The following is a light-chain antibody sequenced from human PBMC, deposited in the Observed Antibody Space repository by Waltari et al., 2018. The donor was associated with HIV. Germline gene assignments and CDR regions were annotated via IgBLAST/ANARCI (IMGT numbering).Light chain of an antibody. CDR3: QSADSSGTYHWV. Sequence: SYELTQPPSVSVSPGQTARNTCSGAALPKQYAYWYQQKPGLAPVLVIYKDSERPSGIPERFSGSSSGTTVTLTISGVQAEDEADYYCQSADSSGTYHWVFGGGTKLTVL. J-gene: IGLJ3*02. CDR2: KDS. CDR1: ALPKQY. V-gene: IGLV3-25*03.